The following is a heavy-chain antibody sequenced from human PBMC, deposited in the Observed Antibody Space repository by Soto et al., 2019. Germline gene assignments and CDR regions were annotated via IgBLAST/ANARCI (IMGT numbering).Heavy chain of an antibody. CDR3: ARGYSGYDFDY. V-gene: IGHV1-69*02. D-gene: IGHD5-12*01. CDR2: IIPILGIA. J-gene: IGHJ4*02. Sequence: SVKVSCKASGGTFSSYTISWVRQAPGQGLEWMGRIIPILGIANYAQKFQGRVTITADKSTSTAYMELSSLRSEDTAVYYCARGYSGYDFDYWGQGTLVTVSS. CDR1: GGTFSSYT.